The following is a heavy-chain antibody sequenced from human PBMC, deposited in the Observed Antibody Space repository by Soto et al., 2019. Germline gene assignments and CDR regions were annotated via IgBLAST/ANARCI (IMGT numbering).Heavy chain of an antibody. V-gene: IGHV3-7*01. CDR2: INPDGSER. J-gene: IGHJ3*02. CDR3: ARGDYFYDRSGYFVDAFDI. Sequence: GGSLRLSCAASGFSVMSYWMSWGRHAPGKGLEWVANINPDGSERFYVDSVKGRFTIYRDNVKNSLSLQMNSLRAEDTAVYYCARGDYFYDRSGYFVDAFDIWGQGTMVTVSS. D-gene: IGHD3-22*01. CDR1: GFSVMSYW.